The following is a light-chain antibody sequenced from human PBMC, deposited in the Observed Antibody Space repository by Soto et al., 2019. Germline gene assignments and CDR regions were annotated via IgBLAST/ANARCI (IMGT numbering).Light chain of an antibody. Sequence: SALTQPRSVSGSPGQSVTISCTGTSSDSDVNDYKFFSWYQQHPGKAPKLLIFDVSERPSGVPDRFSASKSGNTASLSISGLQAEDEADYYCCSYAGTYSYVFGSGTKVTVL. CDR1: SSDSDVNDYKF. J-gene: IGLJ1*01. CDR2: DVS. CDR3: CSYAGTYSYV. V-gene: IGLV2-11*01.